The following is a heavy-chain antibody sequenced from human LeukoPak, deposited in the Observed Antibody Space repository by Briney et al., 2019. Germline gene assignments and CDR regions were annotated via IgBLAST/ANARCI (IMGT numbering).Heavy chain of an antibody. D-gene: IGHD6-19*01. CDR1: GFTFSSYS. V-gene: IGHV3-21*01. J-gene: IGHJ3*02. CDR3: ARVPGYSSGGAFDI. Sequence: PGGSLRLSCAVSGFTFSSYSMNWVRQAPGKGLEWVSSISSSSSYIYYADSVKGRFTISRDNAKNSLYLQMNSLRAEDTAVYYCARVPGYSSGGAFDIWGQGTMVTVSS. CDR2: ISSSSSYI.